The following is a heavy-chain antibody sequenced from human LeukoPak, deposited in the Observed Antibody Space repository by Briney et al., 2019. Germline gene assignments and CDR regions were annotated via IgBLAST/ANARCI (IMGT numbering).Heavy chain of an antibody. CDR3: AIETARGFGELLGAFDI. D-gene: IGHD3-10*01. Sequence: ASVKVSCKASRGTFSSYAISWVRQAPGQGLEWMGGIIPIFGTANYAQKFQGRVTITTDESTSTAYMELSSLRSEDTAVYYCAIETARGFGELLGAFDIWGQGTMVTVSS. V-gene: IGHV1-69*05. CDR2: IIPIFGTA. CDR1: RGTFSSYA. J-gene: IGHJ3*02.